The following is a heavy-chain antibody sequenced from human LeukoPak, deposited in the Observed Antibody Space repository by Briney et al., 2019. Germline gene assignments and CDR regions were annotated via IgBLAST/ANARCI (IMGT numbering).Heavy chain of an antibody. CDR1: GGTFSSYA. CDR2: IIPIFGTA. CDR3: ARSSGSCYNVVYHGYFDY. Sequence: GASVKVSCKASGGTFSSYAISWVRQAPGQGLEWMGGIIPIFGTANYAQKFQGRVTITADESTSTAYMELSSLRSEDTAVYYCARSSGSCYNVVYHGYFDYWGQGTLVTVSS. J-gene: IGHJ4*02. V-gene: IGHV1-69*13. D-gene: IGHD3-10*01.